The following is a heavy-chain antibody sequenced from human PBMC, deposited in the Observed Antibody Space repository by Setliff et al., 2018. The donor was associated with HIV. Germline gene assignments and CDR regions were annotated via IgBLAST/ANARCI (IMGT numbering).Heavy chain of an antibody. CDR1: GYTFINYH. V-gene: IGHV1-18*01. CDR3: AGVPGSSYYYYMDV. CDR2: ISASSVNT. Sequence: ASVKVSCKASGYTFINYHITWVRQAPGQGLEWVGSISASSVNTNYTQGRVTMTTDISTSTAYMELRSLGSDDSAVYCCAGVPGSSYYYYMDVWGKGTTVTVSS. D-gene: IGHD6-13*01. J-gene: IGHJ6*03.